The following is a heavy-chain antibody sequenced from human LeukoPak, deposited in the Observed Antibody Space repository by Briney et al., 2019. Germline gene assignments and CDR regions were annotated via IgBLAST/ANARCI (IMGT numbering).Heavy chain of an antibody. Sequence: PSETLSLTCTVSGYSISSGYYWGWVRQAPGKGLEWVSVIYTGDSTYYADSVKGRFTISRDNSKNTLYLQMNSLRAEDTAVYYCARDLMVRGARGFDYWGQGTLVTVSS. J-gene: IGHJ4*02. CDR1: GYSISSGYY. V-gene: IGHV3-53*01. CDR3: ARDLMVRGARGFDY. D-gene: IGHD3-10*01. CDR2: IYTGDST.